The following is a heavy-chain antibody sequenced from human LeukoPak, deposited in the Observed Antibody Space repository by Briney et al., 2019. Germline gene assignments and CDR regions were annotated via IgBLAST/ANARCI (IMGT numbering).Heavy chain of an antibody. CDR3: AREGGSIQLRSYYFDY. CDR1: GGSISSYY. Sequence: PSETLSLTCTVSGGSISSYYWSWIRQPPGKGLDWIGYIYYSGSTNYNPSLKSRVTISVDTSKNQFSLKLSSVTAADTAVYYCAREGGSIQLRSYYFDYWGQGTLVTVSS. J-gene: IGHJ4*02. V-gene: IGHV4-59*01. CDR2: IYYSGST. D-gene: IGHD5-18*01.